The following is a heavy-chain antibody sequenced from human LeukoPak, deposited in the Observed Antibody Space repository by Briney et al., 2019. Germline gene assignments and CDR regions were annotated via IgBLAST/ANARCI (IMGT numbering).Heavy chain of an antibody. CDR1: GGTISSYY. V-gene: IGHV4-59*08. J-gene: IGHJ4*02. D-gene: IGHD3-3*01. CDR3: ASYYDFWSGYYTN. CDR2: INYSGST. Sequence: PSETLSLTCTVSGGTISSYYWSWIRQPPGKGLEWIGYINYSGSTNYNPSLKSRVTMSVVTSKNQFSLKLSSVTAADTAVYYCASYYDFWSGYYTNWGQGTLVTVSS.